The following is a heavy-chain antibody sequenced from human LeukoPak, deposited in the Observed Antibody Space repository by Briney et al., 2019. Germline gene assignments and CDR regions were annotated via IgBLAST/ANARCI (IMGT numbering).Heavy chain of an antibody. V-gene: IGHV5-51*01. CDR3: ARHAQIGPANAFDI. D-gene: IGHD3-22*01. CDR1: GYNFISYG. J-gene: IGHJ3*02. CDR2: IYPGDSDT. Sequence: KVSCKASGYNFISYGIGWVRQMPGKGLEWMGIIYPGDSDTRYSPSFQGQVTISADKSISTAYLQWSSLKASDTAMYYCARHAQIGPANAFDIWGRGTMVTVSS.